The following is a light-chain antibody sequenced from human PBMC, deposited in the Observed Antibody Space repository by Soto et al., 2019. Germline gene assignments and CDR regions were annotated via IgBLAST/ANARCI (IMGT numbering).Light chain of an antibody. CDR1: QSISSY. CDR3: QHYHSYSEA. J-gene: IGKJ1*01. Sequence: DIQSTQSPPCLSSSLVDRVSITCRASQSISSYLNWYQQKPGKAPKLLIYKASTLKSGVPSRFSGSGSGTEFTLTISSLQPDDFATYYCQHYHSYSEAFGQGTKVDIK. CDR2: KAS. V-gene: IGKV1-5*03.